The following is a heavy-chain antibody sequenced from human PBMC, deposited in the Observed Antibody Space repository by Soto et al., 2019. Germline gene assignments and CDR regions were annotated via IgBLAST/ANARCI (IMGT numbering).Heavy chain of an antibody. V-gene: IGHV3-11*01. CDR2: ISSRASTI. CDR1: GFTFSDYY. J-gene: IGHJ4*02. D-gene: IGHD5-12*01. CDR3: ATDSGYSSASAYYFDF. Sequence: PGGSLRLSCAASGFTFSDYYMSWIRQAPGKGLEWVSFISSRASTIYYADSVKGRFTISRDNAKNSLYLQMNRLRADDTAVYYCATDSGYSSASAYYFDFWDQGALVTVSS.